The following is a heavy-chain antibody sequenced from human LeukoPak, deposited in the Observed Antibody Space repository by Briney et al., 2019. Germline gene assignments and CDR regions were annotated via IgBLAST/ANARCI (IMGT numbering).Heavy chain of an antibody. V-gene: IGHV3-11*01. CDR3: ARDRDYYDSSGLQYFQH. J-gene: IGHJ1*01. D-gene: IGHD3-22*01. CDR2: ISHSGSTI. CDR1: GFTFSDYY. Sequence: PGGSLRLSCAASGFTFSDYYMNWIRQAPGKGLEWISYISHSGSTIYYADSAKGRFTISRDNAKNSLYLQMNSLRAEDTAVYYCARDRDYYDSSGLQYFQHWGQGTLVTVSS.